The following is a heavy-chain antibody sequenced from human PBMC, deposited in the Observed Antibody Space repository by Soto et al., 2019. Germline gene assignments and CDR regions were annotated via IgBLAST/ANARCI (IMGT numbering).Heavy chain of an antibody. J-gene: IGHJ6*02. D-gene: IGHD3-16*01. V-gene: IGHV1-2*02. Sequence: QVQLVQSGADVKKPGASVKVSCQASGYTFTAYYIHWVRQAPGQGLEWMGWINPNSGGTHYAQKFQGRVTMTGDTSLSTAYMELTSRRSHDTAVYYCARTNIRGNYFYSLDVWGQGTTVTVSS. CDR1: GYTFTAYY. CDR3: ARTNIRGNYFYSLDV. CDR2: INPNSGGT.